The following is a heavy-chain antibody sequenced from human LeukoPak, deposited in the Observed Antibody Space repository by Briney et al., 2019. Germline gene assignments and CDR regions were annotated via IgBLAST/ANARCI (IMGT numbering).Heavy chain of an antibody. CDR3: ARYGRIAVAGYVDY. D-gene: IGHD6-19*01. CDR1: GFTFTDYN. Sequence: GGSLRLSCAASGFTFTDYNMSWIRQAPGKGLEWVSYISSSSSYTNYADSVKGRFTISRDNAKNSLYLQMSSLRAEDTAVYYCARYGRIAVAGYVDYYSQGTLVTVSS. J-gene: IGHJ4*02. V-gene: IGHV3-11*03. CDR2: ISSSSSYT.